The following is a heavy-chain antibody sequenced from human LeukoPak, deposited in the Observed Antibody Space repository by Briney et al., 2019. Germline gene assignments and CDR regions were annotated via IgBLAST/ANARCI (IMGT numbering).Heavy chain of an antibody. CDR1: GYTFTSYG. CDR2: ISAYNGNT. D-gene: IGHD5-18*01. Sequence: AASVKVSCKASGYTFTSYGISWVRQAPGQGLEWMGWISAYNGNTNYAQKLQGRVTMTTDTSTSTVYMELSSLRSEDTAVYYCASSSRYSYGYGWFDPWGQGTLVTVSS. J-gene: IGHJ5*02. CDR3: ASSSRYSYGYGWFDP. V-gene: IGHV1-18*01.